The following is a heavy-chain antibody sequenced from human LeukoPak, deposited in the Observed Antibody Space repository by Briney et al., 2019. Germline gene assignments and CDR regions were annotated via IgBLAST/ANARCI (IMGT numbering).Heavy chain of an antibody. D-gene: IGHD3-22*01. CDR3: ARGSHYYDSYKVDAFDI. Sequence: SETLSLTCTVSGGSISSYYWSWIRQPPGKGLEWIGYIYYSGSTNYNPSLKSRVTISVDTSKNQFSLKLSSVTAADTAVYYCARGSHYYDSYKVDAFDIWGQGTMVTVSS. V-gene: IGHV4-59*01. J-gene: IGHJ3*02. CDR2: IYYSGST. CDR1: GGSISSYY.